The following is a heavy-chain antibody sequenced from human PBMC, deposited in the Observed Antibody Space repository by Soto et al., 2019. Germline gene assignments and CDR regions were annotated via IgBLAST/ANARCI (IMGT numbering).Heavy chain of an antibody. V-gene: IGHV3-15*01. CDR3: TTDRHDYGDYYYYGMDV. J-gene: IGHJ6*02. CDR2: IKSKTDGGTT. Sequence: LRLSCAASGFTFSNAWMSWVRQAPGKGLEWVGRIKSKTDGGTTDYAAPVKGRFTISRDDSKNTLYLQMNSLKTEDTAVYYCTTDRHDYGDYYYYGMDVWGQGTTVTVSS. D-gene: IGHD4-17*01. CDR1: GFTFSNAW.